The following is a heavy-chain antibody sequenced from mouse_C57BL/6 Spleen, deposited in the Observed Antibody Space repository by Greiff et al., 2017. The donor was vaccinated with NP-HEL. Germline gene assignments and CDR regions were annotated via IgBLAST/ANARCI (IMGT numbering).Heavy chain of an antibody. J-gene: IGHJ4*01. D-gene: IGHD2-4*01. CDR2: IRLKSDNYAT. V-gene: IGHV6-3*01. CDR3: TAIYYDYDDAMDY. CDR1: GFTFSNYW. Sequence: VQLKQSGGGLVQPGGSMKLSCVASGFTFSNYWMNWVRQSPEKGLEWVAQIRLKSDNYATHYAESVKGRFTISRDDSKSSVYLQMNNLRAEDTGIYYCTAIYYDYDDAMDYWGQGTSVTVSS.